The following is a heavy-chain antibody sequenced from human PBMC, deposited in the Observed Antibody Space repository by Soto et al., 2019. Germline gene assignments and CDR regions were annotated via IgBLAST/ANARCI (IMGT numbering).Heavy chain of an antibody. V-gene: IGHV3-33*01. CDR1: GFNFSSYG. Sequence: QVQLVESGGGVVQPGGSLRLSCEASGFNFSSYGIHWVRQAPGKGLEWVAIIWNDGSNEYYADSVKGRFTISRDNSKNTVYLQVSKLRAEDTAVYFCARDQTDIGGYSDSWGQGTLVTVSS. CDR2: IWNDGSNE. CDR3: ARDQTDIGGYSDS. J-gene: IGHJ4*02. D-gene: IGHD3-22*01.